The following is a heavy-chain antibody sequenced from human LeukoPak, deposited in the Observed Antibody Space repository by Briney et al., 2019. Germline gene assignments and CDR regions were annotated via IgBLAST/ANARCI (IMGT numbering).Heavy chain of an antibody. V-gene: IGHV1-2*02. J-gene: IGHJ4*02. D-gene: IGHD3-22*01. Sequence: ASVKVSCKASGYTFTGYYMHWVRQAPGQGLEWMGWINPNSGGTNYAQKFQGRVTMTRDTSISTAYMELSRLRSDDTAVYYCARNFYFDSSGYYHYWGQGTLVTVSS. CDR3: ARNFYFDSSGYYHY. CDR2: INPNSGGT. CDR1: GYTFTGYY.